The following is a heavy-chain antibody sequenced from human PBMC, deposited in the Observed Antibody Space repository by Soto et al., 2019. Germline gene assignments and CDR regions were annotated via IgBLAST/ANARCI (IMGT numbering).Heavy chain of an antibody. V-gene: IGHV3-30-3*01. J-gene: IGHJ4*02. CDR2: ISYDGSNK. CDR3: ARVTEFGTVTFSFDY. Sequence: QVQLVESGGGVVQPGRSLRLSCAASGFTFSSYAMHWVRQAPGKGLEWVAVISYDGSNKYYADSVKGRFTISRDNSKNTLYLQMNSLRAEDTAVYYCARVTEFGTVTFSFDYWGQGTLVTVSS. D-gene: IGHD4-17*01. CDR1: GFTFSSYA.